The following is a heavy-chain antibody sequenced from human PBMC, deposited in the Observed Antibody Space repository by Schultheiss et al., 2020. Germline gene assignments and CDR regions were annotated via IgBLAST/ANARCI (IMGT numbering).Heavy chain of an antibody. J-gene: IGHJ6*02. D-gene: IGHD4-11*01. Sequence: SETLSLTCTVSGGSVSSGSYYWSWIRQPPGKGLEWIGYIYYSGSTNYNPSLKSRVTISVDTSKNQFSLKLSSVTAADTAVYYCARDNYLPFYYYYGMDVWGQGTTGTVSS. V-gene: IGHV4-61*01. CDR2: IYYSGST. CDR3: ARDNYLPFYYYYGMDV. CDR1: GGSVSSGSYY.